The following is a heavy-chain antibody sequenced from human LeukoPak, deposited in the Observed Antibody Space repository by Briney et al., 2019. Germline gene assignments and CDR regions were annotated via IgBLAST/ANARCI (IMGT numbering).Heavy chain of an antibody. CDR2: MNPNSGNT. CDR3: ARGAAATGTSDWFDP. J-gene: IGHJ5*02. D-gene: IGHD2-15*01. CDR1: GYTFTSYD. V-gene: IGHV1-8*01. Sequence: ASVKVSCKASGYTFTSYDINWVRQATGQGLEWMGWMNPNSGNTGYAQKLQGRVTMTRNTSISTAYMELSSLRSEDTAVYYCARGAAATGTSDWFDPWGQGTLVTVSS.